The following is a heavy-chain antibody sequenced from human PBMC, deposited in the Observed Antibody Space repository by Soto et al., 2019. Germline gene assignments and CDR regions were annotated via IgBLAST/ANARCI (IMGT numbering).Heavy chain of an antibody. CDR3: TTDSYSSMVVVRFDF. J-gene: IGHJ4*01. D-gene: IGHD2-15*01. CDR2: IKSRALGGTT. Sequence: EVQLVESGGGLVEPGGPRRLSGSGSVFPFSNAGINWVRQFPGKGREWVAVIKSRALGGTTDFAAHIRGRFAITRDDSRNVAYMQMNSLHTEDTAIYYCTTDSYSSMVVVRFDFWGHGSLVTVSS. CDR1: VFPFSNAG. V-gene: IGHV3-15*07.